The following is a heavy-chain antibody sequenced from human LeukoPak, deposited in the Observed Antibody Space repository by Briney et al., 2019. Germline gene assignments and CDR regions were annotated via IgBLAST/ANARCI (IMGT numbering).Heavy chain of an antibody. Sequence: GGSLRLSCEASGFTFSRYGMHWVRQAPGKGLEWVAFIQDDGRRTEYADSVKGRFTISRDNSKNTLYLQMNSLRAEDTAVYYCAKDTASSWWYFDLWGRGTLVTVSS. CDR2: IQDDGRRT. CDR3: AKDTASSWWYFDL. CDR1: GFTFSRYG. J-gene: IGHJ2*01. D-gene: IGHD5-18*01. V-gene: IGHV3-30*02.